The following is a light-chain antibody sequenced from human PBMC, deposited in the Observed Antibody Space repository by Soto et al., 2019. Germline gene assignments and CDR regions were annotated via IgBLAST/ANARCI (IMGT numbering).Light chain of an antibody. CDR3: QQYNSHSET. CDR1: QSVLYSSNNKNY. J-gene: IGKJ1*01. CDR2: KAS. Sequence: DLVMTQSPDSLAVSLGERATINCKSSQSVLYSSNNKNYLAWYQQKPGKAPKLLIYKASTLKSGVPSGFSGSGSGTEFTLTISSLQPDDFATYYCQQYNSHSETFGQGTKVDIK. V-gene: IGKV4-1*01.